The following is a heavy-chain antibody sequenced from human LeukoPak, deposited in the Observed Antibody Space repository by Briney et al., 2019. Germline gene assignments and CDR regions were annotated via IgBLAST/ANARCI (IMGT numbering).Heavy chain of an antibody. J-gene: IGHJ4*02. V-gene: IGHV3-30*04. D-gene: IGHD1-14*01. CDR1: RFTFNSHA. CDR3: ARDLSTRYSIDY. Sequence: SWGSLRLSCAGSRFTFNSHAMHWVRQAPGKGLEWLAFISWDGNVKYCADSVEGRFTISRDSPKNTLFLQMNSLRAEDTAVYYCARDLSTRYSIDYWGQGTLVTVSS. CDR2: ISWDGNVK.